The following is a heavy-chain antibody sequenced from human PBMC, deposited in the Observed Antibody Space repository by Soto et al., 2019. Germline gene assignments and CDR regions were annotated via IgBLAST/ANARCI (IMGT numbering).Heavy chain of an antibody. CDR1: GDSYSISTYS. CDR2: IYQSGVT. V-gene: IGHV4-30-2*01. Sequence: SETLSLTCNMSGDSYSISTYSWSWIRQPPGKALQWIGFIYQSGVTSYNPSLASRVSISLDRSNNQCSLKLKSVTAADTAVYFCAGMPYTSGLRFDPWGPGTLVTVPS. D-gene: IGHD6-19*01. J-gene: IGHJ5*02. CDR3: AGMPYTSGLRFDP.